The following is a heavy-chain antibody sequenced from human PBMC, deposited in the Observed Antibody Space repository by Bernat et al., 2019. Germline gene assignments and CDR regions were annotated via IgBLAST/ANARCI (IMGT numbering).Heavy chain of an antibody. Sequence: EVQLVESGGGVVQPGGSLRLSCAASGFGFSSYAMSWVRQAPGKGLECVSVISDSGGSTSYADSVKGRFTISRDNSKRTLFLLMNSLRAEDTAVYYCVSPGNNVHLYQFPLWGQGTLVTVSS. CDR3: VSPGNNVHLYQFPL. V-gene: IGHV3-23*04. CDR1: GFGFSSYA. CDR2: ISDSGGST. J-gene: IGHJ1*01. D-gene: IGHD2-8*01.